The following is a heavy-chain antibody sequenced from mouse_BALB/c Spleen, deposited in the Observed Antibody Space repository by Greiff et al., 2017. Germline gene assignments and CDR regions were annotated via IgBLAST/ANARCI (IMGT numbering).Heavy chain of an antibody. CDR2: IYPGDGDT. CDR1: GYAFSSYW. CDR3: TKSDYGFAY. V-gene: IGHV1-80*01. Sequence: VQLVESGAELVRPGSSVKISCKASGYAFSSYWMNWVKQRPGQGLEWIGQIYPGDGDTNYNEKFKRKATLTVDKSSSTAYMQLSSLTSEDSAVYYCTKSDYGFAYWGQGTLVTVSA. J-gene: IGHJ3*01. D-gene: IGHD2-4*01.